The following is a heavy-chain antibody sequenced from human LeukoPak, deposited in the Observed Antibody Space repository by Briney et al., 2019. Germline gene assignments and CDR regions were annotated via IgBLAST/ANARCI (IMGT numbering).Heavy chain of an antibody. J-gene: IGHJ5*02. V-gene: IGHV1-2*02. CDR3: ARADSGSYRFDP. D-gene: IGHD1-26*01. CDR2: INPNSGGT. Sequence: ASVKVSCKASTYTFTGYYMHWVRQAPGQGLEWMGWINPNSGGTNYAQKFQGRVTMTRDTSISTAYMELSGLRSDDTAVYYCARADSGSYRFDPWGQGTLVTVSP. CDR1: TYTFTGYY.